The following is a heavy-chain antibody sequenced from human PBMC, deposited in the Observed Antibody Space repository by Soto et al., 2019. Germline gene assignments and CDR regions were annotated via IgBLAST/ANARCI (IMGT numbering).Heavy chain of an antibody. CDR3: ATTLLLYSGSEVDT. D-gene: IGHD1-26*01. J-gene: IGHJ5*02. CDR2: ISYDGGNK. Sequence: QVQLVESGGGVVQPGRSLRLSCAASGFSFSGYGMHWVRQAPDKGLEWVAIISYDGGNKHYAETVKGRFTLSRANSKNTVYLELSSLRSEDTAVYYSATTLLLYSGSEVDTWGQGILVTVSS. CDR1: GFSFSGYG. V-gene: IGHV3-30*03.